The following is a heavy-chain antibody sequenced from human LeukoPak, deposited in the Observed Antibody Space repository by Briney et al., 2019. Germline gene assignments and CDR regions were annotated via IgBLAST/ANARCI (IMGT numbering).Heavy chain of an antibody. V-gene: IGHV3-21*01. CDR2: ISSSSYI. Sequence: GGSLRLSCAASGFTFSSYAMSWVRQAPGQGMEWVSSISSSSYIYYTDTVKGRFTISRDNAKNSLYLQMNSLRGEDTAVYYCARDRGGSYDYWGQGTLVTVSS. CDR1: GFTFSSYA. CDR3: ARDRGGSYDY. J-gene: IGHJ4*02. D-gene: IGHD1-26*01.